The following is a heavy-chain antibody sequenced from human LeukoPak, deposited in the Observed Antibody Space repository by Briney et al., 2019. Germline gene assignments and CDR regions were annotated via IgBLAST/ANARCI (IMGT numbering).Heavy chain of an antibody. J-gene: IGHJ4*02. V-gene: IGHV3-30*02. D-gene: IGHD3-10*01. CDR2: IRYDGSNQ. CDR1: GLTFSSYG. CDR3: AKDQGYYYGSGRSITFDY. Sequence: PGGSLRLSCVTSGLTFSSYGMHWVCQAPGKGLEWVTFIRYDGSNQDYTDSVKGRFTTSRDNSKNTLYLQMNNLRTEDTAVYYCAKDQGYYYGSGRSITFDYWGQGTLVTVSS.